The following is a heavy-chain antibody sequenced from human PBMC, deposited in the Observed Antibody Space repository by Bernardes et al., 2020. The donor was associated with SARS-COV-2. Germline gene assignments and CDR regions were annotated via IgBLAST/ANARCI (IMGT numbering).Heavy chain of an antibody. Sequence: SVPTLVKPTQTLTLTCTFSGFSLSTSGMCVSWIRQPPGKALEWLALIDWDDDKYYSTSLKTRLTISKDTSKNQVVLTMTNMDPVDTATYYCARMYYDILTGFRWFDPWGQGTLVTVSS. D-gene: IGHD3-9*01. CDR2: IDWDDDK. J-gene: IGHJ5*02. CDR1: GFSLSTSGMC. V-gene: IGHV2-70*01. CDR3: ARMYYDILTGFRWFDP.